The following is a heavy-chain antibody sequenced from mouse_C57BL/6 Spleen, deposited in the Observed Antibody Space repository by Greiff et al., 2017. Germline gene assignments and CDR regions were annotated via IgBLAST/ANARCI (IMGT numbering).Heavy chain of an antibody. J-gene: IGHJ2*01. CDR2: IDPENGDT. Sequence: DVKLVESGAELVRPGASVKLSCTASGFNIKDDYMHWVQQRPEQGLEWIGWIDPENGDTEYASKFPGQATITADTSSNPAYLQLSSLPSEDTAFYYCTPNGNYEVYYWGHGTTLTVSS. D-gene: IGHD2-1*01. V-gene: IGHV14-4*01. CDR1: GFNIKDDY. CDR3: TPNGNYEVYY.